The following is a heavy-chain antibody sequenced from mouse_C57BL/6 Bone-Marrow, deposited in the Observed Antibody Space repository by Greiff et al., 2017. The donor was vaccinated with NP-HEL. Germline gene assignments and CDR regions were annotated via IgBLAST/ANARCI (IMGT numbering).Heavy chain of an antibody. CDR1: GYTFTSYW. Sequence: QVQLQQPGAELVRPGSSVKLSCKASGYTFTSYWMHWVKQRPIQGLEWIGNIDPSDSATHYNQKFKDKATLTVDKSSSTAYMQLSSLTSEDSAVYYCARSPFLLYFDYWGQGTTLTVSS. CDR2: IDPSDSAT. CDR3: ARSPFLLYFDY. J-gene: IGHJ2*01. V-gene: IGHV1-52*01.